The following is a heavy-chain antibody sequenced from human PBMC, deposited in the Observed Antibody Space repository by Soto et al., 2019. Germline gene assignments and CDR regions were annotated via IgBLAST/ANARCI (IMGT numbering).Heavy chain of an antibody. Sequence: ASVKVSCKASGYTFTGYYMHWVRQAPGQGLEWMGWINPNSGGTNYAQKFQGWVTMTRDTSISTAYMELSRLRSGDTAVYYCARVVVPATRLYGMDVWGQGTTVTVSS. D-gene: IGHD2-2*01. CDR2: INPNSGGT. CDR1: GYTFTGYY. CDR3: ARVVVPATRLYGMDV. J-gene: IGHJ6*02. V-gene: IGHV1-2*04.